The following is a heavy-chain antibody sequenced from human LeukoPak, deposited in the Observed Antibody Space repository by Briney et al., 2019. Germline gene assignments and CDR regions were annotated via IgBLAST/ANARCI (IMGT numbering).Heavy chain of an antibody. J-gene: IGHJ3*02. CDR1: GYTFTSYD. V-gene: IGHV1-8*01. D-gene: IGHD5-24*01. Sequence: AASVKVSCKASGYTFTSYDINWVRQATGQGLEWMGWMNTNSGNTGYAQKFQGRVTMTRNTSISTAYMELSSLRSDDTAVYYCARGSKRRDRYNAFDNWGQGTMVTV. CDR3: ARGSKRRDRYNAFDN. CDR2: MNTNSGNT.